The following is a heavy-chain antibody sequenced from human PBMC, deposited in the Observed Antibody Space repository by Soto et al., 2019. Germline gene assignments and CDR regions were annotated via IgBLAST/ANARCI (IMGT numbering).Heavy chain of an antibody. J-gene: IGHJ4*02. CDR2: IYYSGST. CDR3: ASLEYSSGWYRFGY. V-gene: IGHV4-59*01. D-gene: IGHD6-19*01. CDR1: GGSISSYY. Sequence: QVQLQESGPGLVKPSETLSLTCTVSGGSISSYYWSWIRQPPGKGLEWIGYIYYSGSTNYNPSLKSRVTISVHTSKNLLSLKLSSVTAAETAVYCCASLEYSSGWYRFGYWGQGTLVTVSS.